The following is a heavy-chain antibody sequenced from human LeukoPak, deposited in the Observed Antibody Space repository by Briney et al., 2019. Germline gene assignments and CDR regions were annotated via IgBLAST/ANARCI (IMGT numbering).Heavy chain of an antibody. CDR3: ARGPSYCGNNCYYYFDF. CDR1: AFTFSGYW. D-gene: IGHD2-21*01. CDR2: IKQDESEK. V-gene: IGHV3-7*01. Sequence: GGSLRLSCAASAFTFSGYWMSWVRQAPGKGLEWVANIKQDESEKYYVDSVRGRFTISRDNAKNSLYLQMNSLRAEDTAVYYCARGPSYCGNNCYYYFDFWGQGTLVTVSS. J-gene: IGHJ4*02.